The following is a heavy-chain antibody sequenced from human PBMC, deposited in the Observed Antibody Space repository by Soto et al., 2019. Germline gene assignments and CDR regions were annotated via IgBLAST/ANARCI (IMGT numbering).Heavy chain of an antibody. CDR3: AREDSYCSGGSCYLYFHH. J-gene: IGHJ1*01. Sequence: PGGSLRLSCAASGFTFSSYAMHWVRQAPGKGLEWMVVISYDGINKYYADSVKGRFTISRDNSKNALYLQMNSLRAEDTAVYHCAREDSYCSGGSCYLYFHHWGQGTLVTVSS. D-gene: IGHD2-15*01. CDR1: GFTFSSYA. CDR2: ISYDGINK. V-gene: IGHV3-30-3*01.